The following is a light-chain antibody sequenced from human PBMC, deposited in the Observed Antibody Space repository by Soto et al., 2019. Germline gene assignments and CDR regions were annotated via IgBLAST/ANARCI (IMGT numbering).Light chain of an antibody. CDR2: DAS. CDR3: QQSHNTPNT. Sequence: DIQMTQSPSSLSASVGDRVAITCRTSQSISTHLNWYQQKPGRPPKLLIYDASTLQGGVPSRFSGGGSGTDFTLTITSLQPEEFATYYCQQSHNTPNTFGGGTRVEI. V-gene: IGKV1-39*01. CDR1: QSISTH. J-gene: IGKJ4*01.